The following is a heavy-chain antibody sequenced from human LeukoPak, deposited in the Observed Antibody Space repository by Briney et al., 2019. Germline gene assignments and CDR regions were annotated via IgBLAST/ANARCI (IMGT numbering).Heavy chain of an antibody. V-gene: IGHV1-2*02. J-gene: IGHJ4*02. CDR1: GYTFTGYY. Sequence: ASVKVSCTASGYTFTGYYMHWVRQAPGQGLEWMGWINCNSAGTKYPQKFQGRVSMTRDTSISTAYLELSRLRSDDTAVYYCARDLTIVGGVSDPRIRGHWGQGTLVTVSS. CDR3: ARDLTIVGGVSDPRIRGH. D-gene: IGHD3-3*01. CDR2: INCNSAGT.